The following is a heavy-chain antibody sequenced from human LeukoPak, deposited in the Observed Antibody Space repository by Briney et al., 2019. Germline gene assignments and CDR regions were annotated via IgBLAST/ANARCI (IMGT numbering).Heavy chain of an antibody. CDR2: ITGSSSYI. J-gene: IGHJ4*02. V-gene: IGHV3-21*01. D-gene: IGHD6-6*01. Sequence: GGSLRLSCAASGFTFSTYYMNWVRQAPGKGLEWVSFITGSSSYIYYTDSVRGRFTISRDNAKNSLFLQMNSLRDEDTAVYYCASGFSSSPYFDYWGQGTLVTVSS. CDR1: GFTFSTYY. CDR3: ASGFSSSPYFDY.